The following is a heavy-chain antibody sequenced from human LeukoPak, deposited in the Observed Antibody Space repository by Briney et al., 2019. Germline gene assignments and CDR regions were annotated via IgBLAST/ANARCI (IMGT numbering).Heavy chain of an antibody. V-gene: IGHV3-30*18. CDR3: AKKWGVGTTTLDYFDY. CDR1: AFTFSSYD. J-gene: IGHJ4*02. CDR2: ISYNGSNK. D-gene: IGHD1-26*01. Sequence: GGSLRLSCTGSAFTFSSYDMHWVRQAPGKGLEWVAIISYNGSNKYYADSVKGRFTISRDNSKNTLYLQMNSLTDEDTAVYYCAKKWGVGTTTLDYFDYWGQGTLVTVSS.